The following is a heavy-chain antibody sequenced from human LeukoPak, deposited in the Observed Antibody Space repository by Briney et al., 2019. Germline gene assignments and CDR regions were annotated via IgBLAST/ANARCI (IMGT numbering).Heavy chain of an antibody. CDR1: GFTFSNYG. Sequence: GGSLRLSCAASGFTFSNYGMHWVRQAPGKGLEWVAVISYDGSNKYYADSVKGRFTISRDNSKNTLYLQMNSLRAEDTAVYYCATYYDFWSGYYPFDYWGQGTLVTVSS. J-gene: IGHJ4*02. D-gene: IGHD3-3*01. CDR2: ISYDGSNK. CDR3: ATYYDFWSGYYPFDY. V-gene: IGHV3-30*03.